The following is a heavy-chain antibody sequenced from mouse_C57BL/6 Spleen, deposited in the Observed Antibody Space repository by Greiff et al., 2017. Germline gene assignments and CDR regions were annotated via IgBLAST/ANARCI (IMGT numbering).Heavy chain of an antibody. CDR2: IYPGDGDT. J-gene: IGHJ2*01. D-gene: IGHD3-2*02. V-gene: IGHV1-82*01. CDR1: GYAFSSSW. CDR3: ARTAQVSYYFDY. Sequence: QVQLQQSGPELVKPGASVKISCKASGYAFSSSWMNWVKPRPGKGLEWIGRIYPGDGDTNYNGKFKGKATLTADKSSSTAYMQRSSLTSEDSAVYFCARTAQVSYYFDYWGQGTTLTVSS.